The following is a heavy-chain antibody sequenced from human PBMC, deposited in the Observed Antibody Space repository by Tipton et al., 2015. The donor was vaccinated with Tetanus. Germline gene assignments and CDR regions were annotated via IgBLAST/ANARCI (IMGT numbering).Heavy chain of an antibody. CDR3: ARGYCTNGVWCHWSDP. J-gene: IGHJ5*02. CDR1: GGSISSSSYY. CDR2: IYYSGST. D-gene: IGHD2-8*01. V-gene: IGHV4-39*07. Sequence: TLSLTCTVSGGSISSSSYYWGWIRQPPGKGLEWIGSIYYSGSTYYNPSLKSRVTISVDTSKNQFSLKLSSVTAADTAVYYCARGYCTNGVWCHWSDPWGQGTLVTVSS.